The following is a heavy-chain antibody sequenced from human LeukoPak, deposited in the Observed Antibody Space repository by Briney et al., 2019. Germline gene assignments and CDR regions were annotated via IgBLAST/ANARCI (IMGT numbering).Heavy chain of an antibody. Sequence: PGGSLRLSCAASGFTFSSYWMSWVRQAPGKGLEWVANIKQDGSERYYVDSVKGRLTISRDNAKNSLYLQMNSLRAVDTAVYHCARGPSGGNGFSYWGLGTLVTVSS. CDR2: IKQDGSER. D-gene: IGHD2-15*01. CDR3: ARGPSGGNGFSY. J-gene: IGHJ4*02. CDR1: GFTFSSYW. V-gene: IGHV3-7*04.